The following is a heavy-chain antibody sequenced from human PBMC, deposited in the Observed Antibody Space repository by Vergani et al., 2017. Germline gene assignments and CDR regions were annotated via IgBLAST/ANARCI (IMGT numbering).Heavy chain of an antibody. D-gene: IGHD2-21*01. J-gene: IGHJ5*02. CDR1: GFTFSTYA. Sequence: VQLVESGGGLVQPGGSLRLSCAASGFTFSTYAMTWVRQAPGKGLEWVSTISGSDSVTYYADSVKGRFTISRDNSKNTLYLQMNSLRAEDTAVYYCAKDRSVILNWFDPWGQGTLVTVSS. CDR2: ISGSDSVT. V-gene: IGHV3-23*04. CDR3: AKDRSVILNWFDP.